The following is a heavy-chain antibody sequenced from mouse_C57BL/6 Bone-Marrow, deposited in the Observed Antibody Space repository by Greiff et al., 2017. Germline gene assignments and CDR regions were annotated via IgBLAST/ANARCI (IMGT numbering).Heavy chain of an antibody. CDR1: GYTFTSYT. Sequence: QVKLQQSGAELARPGASVKMSCKASGYTFTSYTMHWVKQRPGKGLEWIGYINPSSGYTKYNQKFKDKATLTAYKSSRTAYMQLSSLTSEDSAVYYCAYGSSPWFAYWGQGTLVTVSA. J-gene: IGHJ3*01. D-gene: IGHD1-1*01. CDR3: AYGSSPWFAY. CDR2: INPSSGYT. V-gene: IGHV1-4*01.